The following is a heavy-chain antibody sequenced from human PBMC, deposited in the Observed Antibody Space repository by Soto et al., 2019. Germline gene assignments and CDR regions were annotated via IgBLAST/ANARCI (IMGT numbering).Heavy chain of an antibody. V-gene: IGHV3-74*01. Sequence: EVQLVESGGGLVQPGGSLRLSCAASGFTFSSYWMHWGRQAPGKGLVWVSRINSDGSSTSYADSVKGRFTISRDNAKKTLYLQMNSLRAEDTALYYCVRTSLVVAAATREDYWGQGTLVTVSS. CDR3: VRTSLVVAAATREDY. CDR2: INSDGSST. D-gene: IGHD2-15*01. CDR1: GFTFSSYW. J-gene: IGHJ4*02.